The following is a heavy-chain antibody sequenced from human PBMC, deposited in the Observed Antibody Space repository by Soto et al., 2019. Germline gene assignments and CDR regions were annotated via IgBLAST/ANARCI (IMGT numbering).Heavy chain of an antibody. D-gene: IGHD3-22*01. V-gene: IGHV4-59*01. Sequence: XTLSLPCAVSGGALSSYYLHWIRQPPGKGLEWVWHICYRGSTNYNPSLKSRVTISVDTSKNQCSLKPSSRTAAERAVYYCASVTGESSGCVKDPDYSYHFGMDVWGQGTTVTLSS. CDR3: ASVTGESSGCVKDPDYSYHFGMDV. CDR2: ICYRGST. J-gene: IGHJ6*02. CDR1: GGALSSYY.